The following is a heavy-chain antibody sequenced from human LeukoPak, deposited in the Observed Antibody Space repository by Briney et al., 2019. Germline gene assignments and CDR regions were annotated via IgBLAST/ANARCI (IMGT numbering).Heavy chain of an antibody. CDR1: GASITSDY. CDR2: VHHSGTT. D-gene: IGHD3-22*01. CDR3: ARWYYYESRRWFDP. Sequence: SETLSLTCSVSGASITSDYWSWIRQPPGKGLEWIGYVHHSGTTKYNPSLNSRVTISVDTSKNQFSLKLSSLSVADTAVYYCARWYYYESRRWFDPWGQGTLVTVSS. J-gene: IGHJ5*02. V-gene: IGHV4-59*01.